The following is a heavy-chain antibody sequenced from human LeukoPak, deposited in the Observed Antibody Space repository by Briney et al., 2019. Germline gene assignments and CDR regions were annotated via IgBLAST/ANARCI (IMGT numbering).Heavy chain of an antibody. Sequence: SETLSLTCTVSGGSISSSSYYWGWIRQPPGKGLEWIGSIYYSGSTYYNPSLKSRVTISVDTSNNQFSLKLSYVTDADTAVYYCARRATGVVPAASGSGDDAFDIWGQGTMVTVSS. CDR2: IYYSGST. CDR3: ARRATGVVPAASGSGDDAFDI. J-gene: IGHJ3*02. D-gene: IGHD2-2*01. CDR1: GGSISSSSYY. V-gene: IGHV4-39*01.